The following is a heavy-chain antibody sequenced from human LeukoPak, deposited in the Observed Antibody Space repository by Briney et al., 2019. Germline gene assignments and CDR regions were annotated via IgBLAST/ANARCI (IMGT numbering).Heavy chain of an antibody. CDR1: GGSISSYY. J-gene: IGHJ3*02. CDR2: VYYSGST. Sequence: SETLSLTRTVSGGSISSYYWSWIRQPPGKGLEWIGYVYYSGSTNYNPSLKSRVTISVDTSKNQFSLKLSSVTAADTAVYYCARSSYYYAADASDIWGQGTMVTVSS. V-gene: IGHV4-59*01. D-gene: IGHD3-10*01. CDR3: ARSSYYYAADASDI.